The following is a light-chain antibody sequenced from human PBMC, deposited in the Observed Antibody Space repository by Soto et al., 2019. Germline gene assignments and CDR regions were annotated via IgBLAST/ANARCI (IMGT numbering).Light chain of an antibody. CDR2: GAS. V-gene: IGKV3-20*01. CDR1: QSVYNNY. CDR3: QQYGSSGT. J-gene: IGKJ1*01. Sequence: ESVLAQSPGTLSLSPGEEATRCCRGSQSVYNNYLAWYQQEPGQTPRLIIYGASGRADGIPHRFSGRGFGTDFTLTISRLEPEDFAVYYCQQYGSSGTFGQGTKVDI.